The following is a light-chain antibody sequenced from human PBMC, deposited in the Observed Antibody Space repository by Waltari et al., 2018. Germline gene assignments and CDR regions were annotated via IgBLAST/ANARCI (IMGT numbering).Light chain of an antibody. J-gene: IGKJ4*01. CDR1: QNVNSY. CDR3: QQRSKWFT. Sequence: VLTQSPATLSLSPAESATLSCRASQNVNSYLAWYQQKPGQPPRLRIYDASNRATGIPAKFTGSGSGTEFTRTIGSLDPEDFAVYYCQQRSKWFTFGGGTKVEIK. CDR2: DAS. V-gene: IGKV3-11*01.